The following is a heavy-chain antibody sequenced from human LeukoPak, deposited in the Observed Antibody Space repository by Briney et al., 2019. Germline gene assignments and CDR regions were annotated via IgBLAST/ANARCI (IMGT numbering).Heavy chain of an antibody. V-gene: IGHV4-39*01. Sequence: GSLRLSCAASGFTFSNYAMSWVRQPPGKGLEWIGSIYYSGSTYYNPSLESRVTISVDTSKNQFSLKLSSVTAADTAVYYCATSGWYLLPGVYWGQGTLVTVSS. CDR2: IYYSGST. J-gene: IGHJ4*02. D-gene: IGHD6-19*01. CDR3: ATSGWYLLPGVY. CDR1: GFTFSNYA.